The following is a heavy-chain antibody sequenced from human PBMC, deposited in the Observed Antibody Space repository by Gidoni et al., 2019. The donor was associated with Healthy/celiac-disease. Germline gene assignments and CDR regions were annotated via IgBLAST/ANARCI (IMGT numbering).Heavy chain of an antibody. D-gene: IGHD3-22*01. CDR2: IYTSGST. CDR3: ARRGSYYDSSGYYYIDAFDI. Sequence: QVQLQESGPGLVTPAQTLSLTCTVSGGPISSGSYYWRWIRQPAGKGLEWIGRIYTSGSTNYNPSLKSRVTISVDTSKNQFSLKLSSVTAADTAVYYCARRGSYYDSSGYYYIDAFDIWGQGTMVTVSS. J-gene: IGHJ3*02. V-gene: IGHV4-61*02. CDR1: GGPISSGSYY.